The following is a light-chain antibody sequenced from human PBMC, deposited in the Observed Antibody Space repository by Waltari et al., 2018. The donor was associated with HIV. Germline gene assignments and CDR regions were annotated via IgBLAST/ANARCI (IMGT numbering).Light chain of an antibody. Sequence: DIRMAQSPSSVSVSVGDNVTITCRASQPIGPSLGLYQHRPGGVPTLLISRASILQPGVPSRFAATESALDFSLSIARLETEDSAVYYCQLANTFPHAFGGGT. V-gene: IGKV1-12*01. CDR3: QLANTFPHA. CDR1: QPIGPS. J-gene: IGKJ4*01. CDR2: RAS.